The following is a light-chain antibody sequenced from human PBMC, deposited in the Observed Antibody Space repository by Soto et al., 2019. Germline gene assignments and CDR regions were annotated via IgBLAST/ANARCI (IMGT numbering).Light chain of an antibody. Sequence: DIVMTQSPDSLAVSLGERATINCKSSQSVLYSSNNKNYLAWYQQKPGQPPKLLIYWASTRESGVPDRFSGSGSGTDFTLTISSLQAEDVAVYYCQQYYCTPPWTFGQGTKGEIK. V-gene: IGKV4-1*01. CDR1: QSVLYSSNNKNY. J-gene: IGKJ1*01. CDR3: QQYYCTPPWT. CDR2: WAS.